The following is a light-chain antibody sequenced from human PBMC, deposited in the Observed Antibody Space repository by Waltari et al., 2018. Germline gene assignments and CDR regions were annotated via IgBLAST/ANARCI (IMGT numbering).Light chain of an antibody. Sequence: QSALTQPPSVSGSPGQSLPISCPGTSSDLGAYNFVSWYQHHPEKAPNLLIFEVTNRPSGVSNRFSGSKSGNTASLTISGLQTDDEADYYCSSYRYRRSLVFGGGTKVTVL. CDR3: SSYRYRRSLV. J-gene: IGLJ2*01. CDR2: EVT. V-gene: IGLV2-14*01. CDR1: SSDLGAYNF.